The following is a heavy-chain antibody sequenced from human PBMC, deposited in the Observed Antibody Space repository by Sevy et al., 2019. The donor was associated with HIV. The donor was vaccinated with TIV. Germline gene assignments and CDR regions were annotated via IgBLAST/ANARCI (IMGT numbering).Heavy chain of an antibody. V-gene: IGHV4-34*01. D-gene: IGHD2-2*01. CDR1: DGSFSGYY. Sequence: GSLRLSCAVHDGSFSGYYWNWIRQLPGKGLEWIGEINESGNTYYNPSLKSRVTISVDTSKKQFSLKLNSVTAVDSAVYFCARSPPVVVVPGAPSWFDPWGQGTLVTVSS. J-gene: IGHJ5*02. CDR3: ARSPPVVVVPGAPSWFDP. CDR2: INESGNT.